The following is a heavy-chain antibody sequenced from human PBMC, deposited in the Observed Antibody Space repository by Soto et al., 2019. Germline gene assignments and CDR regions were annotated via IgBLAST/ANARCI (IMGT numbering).Heavy chain of an antibody. J-gene: IGHJ4*02. D-gene: IGHD2-21*01. CDR3: ATGSQASRPYYFDY. CDR1: GFTFSSYA. CDR2: ITDSGGDT. V-gene: IGHV3-23*01. Sequence: GGSLRLSCAASGFTFSSYAMSWVRQAPGKGLEWVTAITDSGGDTYYADSVKGRFTISRDNSKNTLYLQMNSLRADDTAVYYCATGSQASRPYYFDYWGQGTQVTVSS.